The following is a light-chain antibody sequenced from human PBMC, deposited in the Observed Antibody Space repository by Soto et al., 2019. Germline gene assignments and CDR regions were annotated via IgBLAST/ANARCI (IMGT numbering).Light chain of an antibody. CDR1: RSISNN. Sequence: EMVMMQSPATLSVSPGERVTLSCRASRSISNNLAWYQQKPGQAPRLLIYGASTRATGIPARFSGSGSGTEFTLTINSLQSEDFAMYYCQPHNNWPVVTFGGGTRWIS. CDR3: QPHNNWPVVT. J-gene: IGKJ4*01. CDR2: GAS. V-gene: IGKV3-15*01.